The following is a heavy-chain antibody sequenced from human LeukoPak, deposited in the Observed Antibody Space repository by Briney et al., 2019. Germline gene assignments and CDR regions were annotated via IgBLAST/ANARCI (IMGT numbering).Heavy chain of an antibody. D-gene: IGHD2-15*01. J-gene: IGHJ4*02. CDR3: AREYCSGGSCYFGY. CDR2: IYSGGST. CDR1: GFTVSSNY. V-gene: IGHV3-53*04. Sequence: PGGSLRLSCAASGFTVSSNYMSWVRQAPGKGLEWVSVIYSGGSTYYADSVKGRFTISRHNSKTTLYLQMNSLRAEDTAVYYCAREYCSGGSCYFGYWGQGTLVTVSS.